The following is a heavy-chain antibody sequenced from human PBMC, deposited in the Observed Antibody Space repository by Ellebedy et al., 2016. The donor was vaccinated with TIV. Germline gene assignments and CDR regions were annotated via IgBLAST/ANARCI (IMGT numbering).Heavy chain of an antibody. Sequence: PGGSLRLSCEGSGYIFTNYWISWVRQMPGKGLEWMGRIDPSDSSATYSPYFQGHISISIDKSIGPAYLQWSSLKASDTAMYYCARLSHHDNTVGDYWGQGSLVTVSS. V-gene: IGHV5-10-1*01. J-gene: IGHJ4*02. CDR1: GYIFTNYW. D-gene: IGHD3-22*01. CDR2: IDPSDSSA. CDR3: ARLSHHDNTVGDY.